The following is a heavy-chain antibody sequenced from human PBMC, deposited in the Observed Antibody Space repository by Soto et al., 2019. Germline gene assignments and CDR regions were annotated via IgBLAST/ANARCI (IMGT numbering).Heavy chain of an antibody. Sequence: QVQLQQWGAGLLKPSETLSLTCAVSSGSFNANYWSWIRQPPGKGLEWIGEINHSGSTNYNPSLKSRVTVSVDTSKNQFSLKLRSVTAADTAVYYCASARWDYWGQGTLVTVSS. V-gene: IGHV4-34*01. CDR3: ASARWDY. J-gene: IGHJ4*02. CDR1: SGSFNANY. CDR2: INHSGST.